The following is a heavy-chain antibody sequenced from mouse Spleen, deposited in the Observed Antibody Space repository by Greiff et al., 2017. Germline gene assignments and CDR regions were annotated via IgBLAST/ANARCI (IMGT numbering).Heavy chain of an antibody. V-gene: IGHV1S29*02. D-gene: IGHD2-4*01. CDR2: IYPYNGGT. CDR1: GYTFTDYN. Sequence: EVKLVESGPELVKPGASVKISCKASGYTFTDYNMHWVKQSHGKSLEWIGYIYPYNGGTGYNQKFKSKATLTVDNSSSTAYMELRSLTSEDSAVYYCARSRMITTNYAMDYWGQGTSVTVSS. CDR3: ARSRMITTNYAMDY. J-gene: IGHJ4*01.